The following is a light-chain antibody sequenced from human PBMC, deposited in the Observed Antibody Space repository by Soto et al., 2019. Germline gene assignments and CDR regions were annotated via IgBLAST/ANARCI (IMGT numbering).Light chain of an antibody. J-gene: IGKJ4*01. Sequence: EVVMTQSPATLSVSPGERATLSCRASQSIGTNLAWYQQKPGQAPRLLFYGAYIRATGIPARFSGSGSGTEFTLTVSSLQSEDFALYYCQQYNDWPPLTFGGGTKVEIK. CDR1: QSIGTN. V-gene: IGKV3-15*01. CDR2: GAY. CDR3: QQYNDWPPLT.